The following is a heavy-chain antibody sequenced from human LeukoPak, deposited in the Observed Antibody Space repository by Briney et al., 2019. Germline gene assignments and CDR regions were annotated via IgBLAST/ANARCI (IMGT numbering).Heavy chain of an antibody. CDR2: ISSSSSTI. Sequence: PGGSLRLSCAASGFTFSSYSMNRVRQAPGKGLEWVSYISSSSSTIYYADSVKGRFTISRDNAKNSLYLQMNSLRAEDTAVYYCARDFRSIAAAGASFDYWGQGTLVTVSS. J-gene: IGHJ4*02. V-gene: IGHV3-48*01. D-gene: IGHD6-13*01. CDR1: GFTFSSYS. CDR3: ARDFRSIAAAGASFDY.